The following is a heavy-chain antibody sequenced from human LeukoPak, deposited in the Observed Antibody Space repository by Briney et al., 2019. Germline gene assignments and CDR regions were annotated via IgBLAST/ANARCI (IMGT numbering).Heavy chain of an antibody. CDR1: GYTLTELS. J-gene: IGHJ4*02. Sequence: SVKVSCKVSGYTLTELSMHWVRQAAGKGGEWVGGFDHEDGETIYAQKFQGRVTMTEDTSTDTAYMELSSLRSEDTAVYYCARGGVRFLEWLQFYYFDYWGQGTLVTVSS. CDR2: FDHEDGET. V-gene: IGHV1-24*01. D-gene: IGHD3-3*01. CDR3: ARGGVRFLEWLQFYYFDY.